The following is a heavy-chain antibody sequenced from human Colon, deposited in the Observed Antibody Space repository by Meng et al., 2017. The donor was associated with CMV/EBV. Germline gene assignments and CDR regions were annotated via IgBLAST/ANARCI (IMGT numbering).Heavy chain of an antibody. J-gene: IGHJ5*02. Sequence: GESLKISCAASGFTFTNAWMSWVRQAPGKGLEWDGRIKSRTYGATTDYPSPVKGRFTISRDNSKNTLYLQMNSLRVADTDSYYCARDPTGVSWYGWFDPWGQGTLVTVSS. CDR2: IKSRTYGATT. V-gene: IGHV3-15*01. CDR3: ARDPTGVSWYGWFDP. CDR1: GFTFTNAW. D-gene: IGHD6-13*01.